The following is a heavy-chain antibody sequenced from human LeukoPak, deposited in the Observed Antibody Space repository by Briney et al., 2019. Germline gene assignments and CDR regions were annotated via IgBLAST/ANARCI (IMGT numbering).Heavy chain of an antibody. V-gene: IGHV4-4*09. CDR3: ARGDFYRYYFDY. D-gene: IGHD2/OR15-2a*01. J-gene: IGHJ4*02. Sequence: NPSETLSLTCTVSGGSIRTYYWSWIRQPPGKGLERIGYIYTSGSTNYNPSLKSRVTMSLDTSENQFSLKLSSVTAADTAVYYCARGDFYRYYFDYWGQGTLVTVSS. CDR2: IYTSGST. CDR1: GGSIRTYY.